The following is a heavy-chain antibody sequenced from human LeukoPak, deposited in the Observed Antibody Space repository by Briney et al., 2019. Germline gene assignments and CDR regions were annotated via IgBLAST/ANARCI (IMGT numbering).Heavy chain of an antibody. CDR2: IYYSGST. V-gene: IGHV4-39*07. Sequence: PSETLSLTCTVSGGSISSSSYYWGWIRQPPGKGLEWIGSIYYSGSTYYNPSLKSRVTISVDTSKNQFSLKLSSVTAADMAVYYCARFVPAAYDYYYYYMDVWGKGTTVTISS. CDR3: ARFVPAAYDYYYYYMDV. D-gene: IGHD2-2*01. CDR1: GGSISSSSYY. J-gene: IGHJ6*03.